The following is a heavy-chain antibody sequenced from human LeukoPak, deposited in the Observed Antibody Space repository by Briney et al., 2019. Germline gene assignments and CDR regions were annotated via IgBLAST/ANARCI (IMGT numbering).Heavy chain of an antibody. D-gene: IGHD3/OR15-3a*01. CDR1: GGSISSYY. CDR3: ARVVGPYNWFDP. J-gene: IGHJ5*02. Sequence: SETLSLTCTVSGGSISSYYWNWIRQPPGKGLEWIGYIYYSGSTNYNPSLKSRVTISVDTSKNQFSLKLSSVTAADTAVYYCARVVGPYNWFDPWGQGTLVTVSS. V-gene: IGHV4-59*01. CDR2: IYYSGST.